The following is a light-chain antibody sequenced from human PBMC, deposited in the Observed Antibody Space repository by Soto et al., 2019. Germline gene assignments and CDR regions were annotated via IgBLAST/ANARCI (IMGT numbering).Light chain of an antibody. CDR1: QSVYTY. Sequence: EIVLTQSPVTLSLSPGERATLSCRASQSVYTYLAWYQQKPGQAPRLLIYDVSNRATGIPARFSGSGSGTDFTLTISSLEPEDFAVYYCQQRSNWPVTFSGGTKVEIK. V-gene: IGKV3-11*01. CDR2: DVS. J-gene: IGKJ4*01. CDR3: QQRSNWPVT.